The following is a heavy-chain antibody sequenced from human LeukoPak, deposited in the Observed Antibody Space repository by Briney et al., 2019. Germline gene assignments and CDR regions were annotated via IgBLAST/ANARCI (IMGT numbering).Heavy chain of an antibody. CDR3: AKDAMSRGSFPCYFDY. CDR1: GLTFSSYG. D-gene: IGHD3-22*01. V-gene: IGHV3-30*02. Sequence: QTGGSLRLSCAASGLTFSSYGMNWVRQAPGKGLEWVIFIRYDGSSKYYADSVKGRFTISRDNSKNTVYLQMSSLRADDTAVYYCAKDAMSRGSFPCYFDYWGQGTLVTVSS. J-gene: IGHJ4*02. CDR2: IRYDGSSK.